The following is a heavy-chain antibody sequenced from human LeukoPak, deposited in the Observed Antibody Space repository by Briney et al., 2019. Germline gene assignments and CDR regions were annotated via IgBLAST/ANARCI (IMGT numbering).Heavy chain of an antibody. Sequence: SQTLSLTCTVSGGSISSGSYYWSWFRQPAGKGLEWIGRIYTSGSTNYNPSLKSRVTISVDTSKNQFSLKLSSVTAADTAVYYCARALSWGYSSFDYWGQGTLVTVSS. J-gene: IGHJ4*02. CDR1: GGSISSGSYY. V-gene: IGHV4-61*02. CDR2: IYTSGST. D-gene: IGHD3-16*01. CDR3: ARALSWGYSSFDY.